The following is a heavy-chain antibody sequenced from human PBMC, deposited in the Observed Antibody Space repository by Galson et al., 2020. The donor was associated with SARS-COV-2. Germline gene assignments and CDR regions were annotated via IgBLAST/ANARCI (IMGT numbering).Heavy chain of an antibody. J-gene: IGHJ4*02. CDR2: ISSTGNTI. Sequence: GGSLRLSCAAFGFTFSDYYLSWIRQAPGKGLEWVSYISSTGNTIYYADSVKGRFTISRDNAKNSLYLQMNSLRGEDTAVYYCARGWAPMFYRIDYWGQGTLVTVSS. V-gene: IGHV3-11*01. CDR3: ARGWAPMFYRIDY. D-gene: IGHD1-26*01. CDR1: GFTFSDYY.